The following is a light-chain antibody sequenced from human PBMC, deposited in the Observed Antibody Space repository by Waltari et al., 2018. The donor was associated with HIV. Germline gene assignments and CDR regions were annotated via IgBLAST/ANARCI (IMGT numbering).Light chain of an antibody. CDR1: SSDVGGYHY. CDR3: SSYAGSNSV. CDR2: EVS. Sequence: QSALTQPPSASGSPGQSVTISCTGTSSDVGGYHYVSWYQQHPGKAPKLMIYEVSKRPSGVPDRFFGSKSGNTASLTVSGLQAEDEADYYCSSYAGSNSVFGGGTKLTVL. J-gene: IGLJ2*01. V-gene: IGLV2-8*01.